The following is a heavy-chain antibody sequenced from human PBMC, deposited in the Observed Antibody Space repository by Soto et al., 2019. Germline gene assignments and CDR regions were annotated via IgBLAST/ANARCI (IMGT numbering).Heavy chain of an antibody. Sequence: SVKVSCKASGGTFSSYAISWVRQAPGQGLEWMGGIIPIFGTANYAQKFQGRVTITADESTSTAYMELSSLRSEDTAVYYCARASGITGTTPNYYYGMDVWGQGTTVTVSS. CDR3: ARASGITGTTPNYYYGMDV. CDR1: GGTFSSYA. D-gene: IGHD1-7*01. J-gene: IGHJ6*02. V-gene: IGHV1-69*13. CDR2: IIPIFGTA.